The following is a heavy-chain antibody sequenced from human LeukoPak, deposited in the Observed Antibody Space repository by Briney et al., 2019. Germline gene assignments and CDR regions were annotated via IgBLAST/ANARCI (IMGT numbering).Heavy chain of an antibody. CDR2: IYYSGST. CDR3: ARGARYCSGGTCLDY. V-gene: IGHV4-59*01. D-gene: IGHD2-15*01. J-gene: IGHJ4*02. Sequence: SETLSLTCTVSGDSISTYYWTWIRQPPGKGLEWIGYIYYSGSTNYNPSLKSRVTISVDTSKNQFSLRLSSVTAADTAAYYCARGARYCSGGTCLDYWGRGTLVTVSS. CDR1: GDSISTYY.